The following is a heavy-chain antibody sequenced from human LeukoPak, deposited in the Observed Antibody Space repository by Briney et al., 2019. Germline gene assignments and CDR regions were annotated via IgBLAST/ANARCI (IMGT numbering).Heavy chain of an antibody. Sequence: SETLSLTCTVSGASISGSGYYWGWIRQPPGKGLEWIGYIYYSGRTNYNPSLKSRVTISIDTSKNQFSLTLSSVTTADAAVYYCARGQKYRNGYTVTELGSGYFAYWGQGTLVTVSS. V-gene: IGHV4-61*08. CDR2: IYYSGRT. CDR3: ARGQKYRNGYTVTELGSGYFAY. D-gene: IGHD5-18*01. J-gene: IGHJ4*02. CDR1: GASISGSGYY.